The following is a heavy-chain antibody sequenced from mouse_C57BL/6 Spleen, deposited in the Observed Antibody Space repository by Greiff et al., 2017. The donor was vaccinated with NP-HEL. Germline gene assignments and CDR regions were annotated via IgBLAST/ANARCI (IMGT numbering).Heavy chain of an antibody. CDR2: IYPRSGNT. J-gene: IGHJ2*01. Sequence: QVHVKQSGAELARPGASVKLSCKASGYTFTSYGISWVKQRTGQGLEWIGEIYPRSGNTYYNEKFKGKATLTADKSSSTAYMELRSLTSEDSAVYFCAREGSSPFDYWGQGTTLTVSS. CDR3: AREGSSPFDY. V-gene: IGHV1-81*01. CDR1: GYTFTSYG. D-gene: IGHD1-1*01.